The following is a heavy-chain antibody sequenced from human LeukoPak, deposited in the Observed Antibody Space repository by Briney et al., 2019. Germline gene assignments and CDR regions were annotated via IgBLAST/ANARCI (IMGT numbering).Heavy chain of an antibody. CDR1: GFTFSSYA. D-gene: IGHD6-13*01. Sequence: PGGSLRLSCAASGFTFSSYAMSWVRQAPGKGLMWVSRINSDGSSTSYADSVKGRFTISRDNAKNTLYLQMNSLRAEDTAVFYCAREGIAAAGTNRLFDYWGQGTLVTVSS. J-gene: IGHJ4*02. V-gene: IGHV3-74*01. CDR2: INSDGSST. CDR3: AREGIAAAGTNRLFDY.